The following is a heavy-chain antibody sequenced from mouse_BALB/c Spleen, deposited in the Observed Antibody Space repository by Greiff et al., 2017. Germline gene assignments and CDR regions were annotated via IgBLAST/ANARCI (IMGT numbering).Heavy chain of an antibody. D-gene: IGHD6-5*01. CDR1: GYSITSDYA. CDR3: ARSSYAPTGYYAMDY. Sequence: EVQLQQSGPGLVKPSQSLSLTCTVTGYSITSDYAWNWIRQFPGNKLEWMGYISYSGSTSYNPSLKSRISITRDTSKNQFFLQLNSVTTEDTATYYCARSSYAPTGYYAMDYWGQGTSVTVSS. CDR2: ISYSGST. J-gene: IGHJ4*01. V-gene: IGHV3-2*02.